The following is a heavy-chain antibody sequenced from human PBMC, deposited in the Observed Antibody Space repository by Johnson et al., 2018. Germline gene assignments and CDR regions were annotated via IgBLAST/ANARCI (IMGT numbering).Heavy chain of an antibody. J-gene: IGHJ1*01. CDR2: FIPIFGAA. CDR3: ATPISAGAEYFQH. CDR1: GGTFSSYG. V-gene: IGHV1-69*12. Sequence: QVQLVQSGAEVKKHGSSVKVSCTASGGTFSSYGISWVRQAPGQGLEWMGGFIPIFGAADYGQKFQGRVTITADESTNTAYMELSSLRSEDTAVYYCATPISAGAEYFQHWGQGTLVTVSS. D-gene: IGHD3-3*01.